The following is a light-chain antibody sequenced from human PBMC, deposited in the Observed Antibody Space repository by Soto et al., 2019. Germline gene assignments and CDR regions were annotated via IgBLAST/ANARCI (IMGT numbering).Light chain of an antibody. CDR3: QQYDTYWT. Sequence: DIQMTQSPSTLSASVGDRVTITCRASQSINSWLAWYQQKPGKAPNLLIYKASTLESGVPARFSGSGSGTEFTLTVSRLQPDDFATYYCQQYDTYWTFGQGTKVEIK. CDR1: QSINSW. V-gene: IGKV1-5*03. J-gene: IGKJ1*01. CDR2: KAS.